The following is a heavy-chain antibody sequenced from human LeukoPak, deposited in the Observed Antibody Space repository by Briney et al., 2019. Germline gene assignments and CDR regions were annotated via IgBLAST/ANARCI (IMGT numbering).Heavy chain of an antibody. CDR1: GFTFSSYS. D-gene: IGHD3-16*02. Sequence: GGSLRLSCAASGFTFSSYSMNWVRQAPGKGLEWVSSISSISSYIYYADSVKGRFTISRDNAKNSLYLQMNCLRAEDTALYYCARDLGVIVYPSDYWGQGTLVTVSS. CDR3: ARDLGVIVYPSDY. V-gene: IGHV3-21*01. J-gene: IGHJ4*02. CDR2: ISSISSYI.